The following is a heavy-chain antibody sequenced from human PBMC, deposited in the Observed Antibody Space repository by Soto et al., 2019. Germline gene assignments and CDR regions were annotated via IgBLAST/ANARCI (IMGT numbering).Heavy chain of an antibody. CDR2: IWYDGRNK. Sequence: QVQLVESGGGVVQPGGSLRLSCAASGFTFRTYGIHWVRQAPGKGLEWVAVIWYDGRNKYLADSVKGRFTISRDNPRNTLFLQMNSLRAEDTATYYCARGSGHNSYFMDVWGKGTTVTVSS. J-gene: IGHJ6*03. CDR1: GFTFRTYG. V-gene: IGHV3-33*01. CDR3: ARGSGHNSYFMDV.